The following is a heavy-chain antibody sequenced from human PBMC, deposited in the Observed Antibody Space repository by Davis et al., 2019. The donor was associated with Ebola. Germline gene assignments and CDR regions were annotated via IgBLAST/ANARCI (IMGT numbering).Heavy chain of an antibody. CDR3: ARIGYSSSSFDY. J-gene: IGHJ4*02. CDR1: GFIFSNYW. CDR2: IKQDGSEK. D-gene: IGHD6-6*01. Sequence: GESLKISCAASGFIFSNYWMSWVRQAPGKGREWVANIKQDGSEKHYVESLKGRFTISRDNARNSLYLEMNSLRAEDTAIYYCARIGYSSSSFDYWGQGTLVTVSS. V-gene: IGHV3-7*03.